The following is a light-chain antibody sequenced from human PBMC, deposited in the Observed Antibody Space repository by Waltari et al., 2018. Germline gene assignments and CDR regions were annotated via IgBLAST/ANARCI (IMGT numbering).Light chain of an antibody. V-gene: IGKV3-15*01. CDR3: QQYNNWPPGT. Sequence: TVVTQSPATLSVSPGERASLSCRTSQTIGLSLAWYQQKPGQAPRLLIYHASTRATGIPARFSGSGSESEFTLTISSLQSEDVAVYYCQQYNNWPPGTFCQGTRVEI. CDR1: QTIGLS. J-gene: IGKJ1*01. CDR2: HAS.